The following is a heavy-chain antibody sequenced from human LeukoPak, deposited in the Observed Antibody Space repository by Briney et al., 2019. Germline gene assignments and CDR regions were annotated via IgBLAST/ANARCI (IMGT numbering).Heavy chain of an antibody. CDR1: GFTFDDYA. CDR3: AKAQSAAAGPIFDY. Sequence: PGRSLRLSCAASGFTFDDYAMQWVRQAPGKGLEWVSGISWNSGSIGYADSVKGRFTISRDNAKNSLYLQMNSLRAEDTALYYCAKAQSAAAGPIFDYWGQGTLVTVSS. J-gene: IGHJ4*02. CDR2: ISWNSGSI. V-gene: IGHV3-9*01. D-gene: IGHD6-13*01.